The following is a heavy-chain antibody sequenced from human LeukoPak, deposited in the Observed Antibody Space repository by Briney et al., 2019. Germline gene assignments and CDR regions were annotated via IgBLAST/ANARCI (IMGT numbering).Heavy chain of an antibody. D-gene: IGHD3-16*01. Sequence: GGSLRLSCAASGFTFSSYSMNWVRQAPGKGLEWVSYISSSSSTTYYADSVKGRFTISRDNSKNTLYLQMNSLRAEDTAVYYCARDRFGVDIWGQGTMVTVSS. CDR3: ARDRFGVDI. CDR2: ISSSSSTT. V-gene: IGHV3-48*01. CDR1: GFTFSSYS. J-gene: IGHJ3*02.